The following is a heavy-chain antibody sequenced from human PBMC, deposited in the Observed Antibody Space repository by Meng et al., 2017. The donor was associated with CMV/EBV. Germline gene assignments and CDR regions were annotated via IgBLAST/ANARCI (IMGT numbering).Heavy chain of an antibody. CDR3: ARDFGPYCTNGVCYTRSDY. CDR1: GFTFSSYW. CDR2: IKQDGSEK. J-gene: IGHJ4*02. D-gene: IGHD2-8*01. Sequence: GGSLRLSCAASGFTFSSYWMSWVRQAPGKGLEWVANIKQDGSEKYYVDSVKGRFTISRDNAKNSLYLQMNSLRAEDTAVYYCARDFGPYCTNGVCYTRSDYWGQGTLVTVSS. V-gene: IGHV3-7*01.